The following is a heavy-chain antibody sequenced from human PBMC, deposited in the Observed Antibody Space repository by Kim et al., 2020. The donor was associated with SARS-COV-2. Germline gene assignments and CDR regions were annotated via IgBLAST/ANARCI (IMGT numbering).Heavy chain of an antibody. CDR2: N. D-gene: IGHD7-27*01. Sequence: NDYSVSVKSRITINPDTSKNQFSLQLNSVTPEDTAVYYCAREETGENFDYWGQGTLVTVSS. V-gene: IGHV6-1*01. J-gene: IGHJ4*02. CDR3: AREETGENFDY.